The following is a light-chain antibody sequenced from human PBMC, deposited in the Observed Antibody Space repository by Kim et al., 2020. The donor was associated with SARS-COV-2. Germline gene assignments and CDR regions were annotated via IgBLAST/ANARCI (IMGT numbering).Light chain of an antibody. Sequence: GSPGERATLSCRASQRVSSNLAWYQQKPGQAPRLLIYGTSTRATDIPARFSGSGSGTEFTLTISSLQSEDFAVYYCQQYNNWPLTFGGGTKVDIK. V-gene: IGKV3-15*01. J-gene: IGKJ4*01. CDR1: QRVSSN. CDR2: GTS. CDR3: QQYNNWPLT.